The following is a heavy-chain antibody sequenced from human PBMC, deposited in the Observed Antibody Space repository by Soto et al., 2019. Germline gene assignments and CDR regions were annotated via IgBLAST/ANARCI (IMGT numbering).Heavy chain of an antibody. CDR1: GGSFSGYY. CDR2: INHSGST. V-gene: IGHV4-34*01. J-gene: IGHJ4*02. CDR3: ATKPNGLYYFDY. Sequence: LETLSLTCAVYGGSFSGYYWTWIRQPPGTGLEWIGEINHSGSTSYNPSLKSRVTISVDTSKNQFSLKLTSVTAADTAVYYCATKPNGLYYFDYWGQGALVTVS. D-gene: IGHD2-8*01.